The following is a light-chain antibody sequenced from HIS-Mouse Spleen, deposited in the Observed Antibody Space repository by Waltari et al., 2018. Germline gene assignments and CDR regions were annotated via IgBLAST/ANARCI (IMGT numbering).Light chain of an antibody. V-gene: IGLV3-25*03. CDR1: ALPKQY. Sequence: SYELTQPPSVSVSPGQTARITCSGDALPKQYAYWYQQKPGQAPVLVIYKDSERPSGIPERFSGSSSGTKVTLTISGVQAEDEADYYCQSADSSGTWVFGGGTKLTVL. J-gene: IGLJ3*02. CDR2: KDS. CDR3: QSADSSGTWV.